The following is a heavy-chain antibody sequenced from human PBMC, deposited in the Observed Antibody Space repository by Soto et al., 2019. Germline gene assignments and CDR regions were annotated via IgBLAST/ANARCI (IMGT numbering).Heavy chain of an antibody. V-gene: IGHV3-23*01. J-gene: IGHJ4*02. CDR3: AKGNSGYYYDY. CDR1: GFTFSSYA. D-gene: IGHD3-22*01. CDR2: VTWNSDST. Sequence: GGSLRLSCAASGFTFSSYAMSWVRQAPGRGLEWVSGVTWNSDSTYYADSVKGRFTISRDNSKNTLYMQMNSLRAEDTAVYYCAKGNSGYYYDYWGQGALVTVSS.